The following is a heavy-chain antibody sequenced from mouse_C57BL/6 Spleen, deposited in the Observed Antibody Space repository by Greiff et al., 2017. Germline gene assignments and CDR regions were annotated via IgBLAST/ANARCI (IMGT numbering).Heavy chain of an antibody. V-gene: IGHV1-15*01. CDR1: GYTFTDYE. CDR2: IDPETGGT. J-gene: IGHJ3*01. CDR3: TREGIYDGYGFAY. Sequence: VQVVESGAELVRPGASVTLSCKASGYTFTDYEMHWVKQTPVHGLEWIGAIDPETGGTAYNQKFKGKAILTADKSSSTAYMELRSLTSEDSAVYYCTREGIYDGYGFAYWGQGTLVTVSA. D-gene: IGHD2-3*01.